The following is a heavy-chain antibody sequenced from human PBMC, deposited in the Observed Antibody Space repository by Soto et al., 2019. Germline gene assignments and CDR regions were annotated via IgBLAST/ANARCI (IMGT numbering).Heavy chain of an antibody. Sequence: SVKVTCKASGGTFSSYTISWVRQAPGQGLEWMGRIIPILGIANYAQKFQGRVTITADKSTSTAYMELSSLRSEDTAVYYCARGDCSSTSCYPGGSNWFDPWGQGTLVTVSS. J-gene: IGHJ5*02. CDR3: ARGDCSSTSCYPGGSNWFDP. V-gene: IGHV1-69*02. D-gene: IGHD2-2*01. CDR2: IIPILGIA. CDR1: GGTFSSYT.